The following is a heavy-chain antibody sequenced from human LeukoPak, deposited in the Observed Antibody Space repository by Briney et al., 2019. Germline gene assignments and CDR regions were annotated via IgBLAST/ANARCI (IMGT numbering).Heavy chain of an antibody. CDR3: ARCNYDFWSGYLYHFDY. V-gene: IGHV4-59*11. Sequence: SETLSLTCTVSGGSISSHYWSWIRQPPGKGLEWIGYIYYSGSTNYNPSLKSRVTISVDTSKNQFSLKLSSVTAADTAVCYCARCNYDFWSGYLYHFDYWGQGTLVTVSS. CDR1: GGSISSHY. J-gene: IGHJ4*02. CDR2: IYYSGST. D-gene: IGHD3-3*01.